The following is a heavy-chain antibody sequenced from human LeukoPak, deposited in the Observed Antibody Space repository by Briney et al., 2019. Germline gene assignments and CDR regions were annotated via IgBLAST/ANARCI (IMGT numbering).Heavy chain of an antibody. Sequence: GGSLRLSCAASGFTFNTYTMNWVRQAPRKGLEWVSYISGSSGIIDYADSVRGRFTISRDNAKNSLYLQMNSLRAEDTAIYFCAKDADFEYSTSPDHWGQGTLVTVSS. D-gene: IGHD2/OR15-2a*01. J-gene: IGHJ4*02. CDR3: AKDADFEYSTSPDH. CDR2: ISGSSGII. V-gene: IGHV3-48*01. CDR1: GFTFNTYT.